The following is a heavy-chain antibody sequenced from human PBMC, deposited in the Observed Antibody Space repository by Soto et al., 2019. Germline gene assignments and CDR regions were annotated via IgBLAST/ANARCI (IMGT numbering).Heavy chain of an antibody. Sequence: SETLSLTCAVSGGSISSGGYSWSWIRQPPGKGLEWIGYISNSGSTNYNPSLKSRVTISVDTSKNQFSLKLTSVTAADTAVYYCARDKITGLFDYWGQGTLVTVSS. CDR3: ARDKITGLFDY. CDR2: ISNSGST. D-gene: IGHD2-8*02. CDR1: GGSISSGGYS. V-gene: IGHV4-30-2*01. J-gene: IGHJ4*02.